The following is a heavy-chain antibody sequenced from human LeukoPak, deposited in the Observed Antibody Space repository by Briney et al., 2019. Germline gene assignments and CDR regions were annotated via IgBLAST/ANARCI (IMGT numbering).Heavy chain of an antibody. Sequence: GGSLRLSCAASGFTFSSYEMNWVRQAPGKGLEWVSYISSSGSIIYYADSVTGRFTISRDNAKNSLYLQMNSLRAEDTAVYYCARGDTVMVDYYYYMDVWGKGTTVTISS. CDR1: GFTFSSYE. V-gene: IGHV3-48*03. CDR2: ISSSGSII. J-gene: IGHJ6*03. D-gene: IGHD5-18*01. CDR3: ARGDTVMVDYYYYMDV.